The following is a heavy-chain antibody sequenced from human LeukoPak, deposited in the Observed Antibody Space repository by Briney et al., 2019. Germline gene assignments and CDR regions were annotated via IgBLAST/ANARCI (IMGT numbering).Heavy chain of an antibody. CDR3: ARDREAAAYFDY. V-gene: IGHV4-4*07. CDR1: GGSISSYY. J-gene: IGHJ4*02. CDR2: IYTSGST. D-gene: IGHD6-13*01. Sequence: SETLSLTCTASGGSISSYYWSWIRQPAGKGLEWIGRIYTSGSTNYNPSLKSRVTMSVDTSKNQFSLKLSSVTAADTAVYYCARDREAAAYFDYWGQGTLVTVSS.